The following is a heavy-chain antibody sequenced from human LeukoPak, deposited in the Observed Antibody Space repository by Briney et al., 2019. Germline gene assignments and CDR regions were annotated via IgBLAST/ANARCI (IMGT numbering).Heavy chain of an antibody. CDR3: AMAPYSSSWYGPPSWFDP. Sequence: PGGSLRLSYAASGFTFSSYAMSWVRQAPGKGLAWVSAISGSGGSTYYADSVKGRFTISRDNSKNTLYLQMNSLRAEDTAVYYCAMAPYSSSWYGPPSWFDPWGQGTLVTVSS. CDR2: ISGSGGST. D-gene: IGHD6-13*01. V-gene: IGHV3-23*01. CDR1: GFTFSSYA. J-gene: IGHJ5*02.